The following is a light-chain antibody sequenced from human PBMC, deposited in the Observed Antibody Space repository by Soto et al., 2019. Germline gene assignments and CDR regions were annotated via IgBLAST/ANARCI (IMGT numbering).Light chain of an antibody. V-gene: IGKV1-5*03. Sequence: DIQMTQSPSTLSGSVGDRVTITCRASQTSSSWLAWYQQKPGKAPKLLIYKASTLKNGVPSRFSGSGSGSEFTLTISSLQPDDFATYYCQHYNSYSEAFGQGTKVDLK. J-gene: IGKJ1*01. CDR1: QTSSSW. CDR3: QHYNSYSEA. CDR2: KAS.